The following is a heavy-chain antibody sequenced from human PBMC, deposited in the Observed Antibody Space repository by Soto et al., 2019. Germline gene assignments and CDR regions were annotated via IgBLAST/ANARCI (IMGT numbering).Heavy chain of an antibody. CDR3: ARRCSSTSCYPLSGYYGMDV. CDR1: GYSFTNYW. Sequence: LGESLKISCKTSGYSFTNYWIGWVRQMPGKGLEWMGIIYPGDSHTRYSPSFQGQVTISADKSISTAYLQWSSLKASDTAMYYCARRCSSTSCYPLSGYYGMDVWGQGTSVTVSS. D-gene: IGHD2-2*01. V-gene: IGHV5-51*01. J-gene: IGHJ6*02. CDR2: IYPGDSHT.